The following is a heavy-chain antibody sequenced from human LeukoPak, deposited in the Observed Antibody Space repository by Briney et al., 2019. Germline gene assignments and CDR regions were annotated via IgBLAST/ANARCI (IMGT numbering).Heavy chain of an antibody. Sequence: PGGSLRLSCVASGFNFSKYWMTRVRQAPGEAPVWVANIKENGREIHYLDSVKGRFTISRDDAKNSLYLQMNSLRVEDTARYFCTRDLPFDLWGQGTLVAVSS. CDR1: GFNFSKYW. CDR3: TRDLPFDL. V-gene: IGHV3-7*03. J-gene: IGHJ4*02. CDR2: IKENGREI.